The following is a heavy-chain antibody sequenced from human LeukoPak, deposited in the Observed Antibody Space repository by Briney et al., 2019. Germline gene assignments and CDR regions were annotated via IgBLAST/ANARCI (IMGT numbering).Heavy chain of an antibody. J-gene: IGHJ4*02. CDR3: EKGGITMIVVVIQYYFDY. CDR2: ISGSGGST. Sequence: PGGSLRLSCAASGFTFSSYAMSWVRQAPGKGLEWVSAISGSGGSTYYSDSVKGRFTISRDNSKNTLYLQMNSLRAEDTAVYYCEKGGITMIVVVIQYYFDYWGQGTLVTVSS. CDR1: GFTFSSYA. V-gene: IGHV3-23*01. D-gene: IGHD3-22*01.